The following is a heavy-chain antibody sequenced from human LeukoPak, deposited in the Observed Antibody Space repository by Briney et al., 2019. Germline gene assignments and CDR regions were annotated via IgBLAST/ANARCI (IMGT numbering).Heavy chain of an antibody. J-gene: IGHJ1*01. CDR1: GDSTSNHY. V-gene: IGHV4-59*11. D-gene: IGHD1-26*01. CDR2: IHDSGST. CDR3: ARERNFLFVGKRISGIPEF. Sequence: SETLSLTCTVSGDSTSNHYWSWIRQPPGKRLEWVGFIHDSGSTSHNPSLKSRVTMSVDTSKNQVFLRLSSVTAADTAVYYCARERNFLFVGKRISGIPEFWGQGTLVIVSS.